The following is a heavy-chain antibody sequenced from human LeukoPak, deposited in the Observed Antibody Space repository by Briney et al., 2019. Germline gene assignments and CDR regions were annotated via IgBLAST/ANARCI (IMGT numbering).Heavy chain of an antibody. CDR2: ISSSGSTI. D-gene: IGHD5-18*01. CDR3: ASCGYSYGYLDY. V-gene: IGHV3-48*03. J-gene: IGHJ4*02. CDR1: GFTFSSYE. Sequence: PGGSLRLFCAGSGFTFSSYEMNWVRQAPGKGLEWVSYISSSGSTIYYADSVKGRVTISRDNSKNTLYLQMNSLRAEDTAVYYCASCGYSYGYLDYWGQGTLVTVSS.